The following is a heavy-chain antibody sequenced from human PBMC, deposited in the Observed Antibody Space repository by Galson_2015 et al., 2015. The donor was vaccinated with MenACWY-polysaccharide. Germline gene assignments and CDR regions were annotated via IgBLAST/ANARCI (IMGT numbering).Heavy chain of an antibody. J-gene: IGHJ4*02. CDR1: GFTFSSYW. CDR2: IKQDGSEK. Sequence: SLRLSCAASGFTFSSYWMSWVRQAPGKGLEWVANIKQDGSEKYYVDSVKGRFTISRDNAKNSLYLQMNSLRAEDTAVYYCAKVLGLLPGAGDYWGQGTLVTVSS. V-gene: IGHV3-7*03. CDR3: AKVLGLLPGAGDY. D-gene: IGHD3/OR15-3a*01.